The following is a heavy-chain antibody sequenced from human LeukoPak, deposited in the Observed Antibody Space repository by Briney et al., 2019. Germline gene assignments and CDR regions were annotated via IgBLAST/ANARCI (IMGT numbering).Heavy chain of an antibody. Sequence: PSETLSLTCTVSGXSISSYYRSWIRQPPGKGLEWIGYIYYSGSTNYNPSLKSRVTMSVDTSKSQFSLKMNSVTAADTAVYYCAREGSSGWHDAFDIWGQGTMVTVSS. J-gene: IGHJ3*02. D-gene: IGHD6-19*01. CDR3: AREGSSGWHDAFDI. V-gene: IGHV4-59*01. CDR2: IYYSGST. CDR1: GXSISSYY.